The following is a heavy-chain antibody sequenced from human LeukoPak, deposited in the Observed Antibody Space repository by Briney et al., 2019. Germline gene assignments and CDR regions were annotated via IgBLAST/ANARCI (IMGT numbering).Heavy chain of an antibody. J-gene: IGHJ6*02. Sequence: GGSLRLSCAASGFTFSSYWMSWVRQAPGKGLEWVANIKQDGSEKYYVDSVKGRFTVSRDNAKNSLYLQMNSLRAEDTAVYYCARDRHYYGSGSPSLYYYYYYGMDVWGQGTTVTVSS. CDR1: GFTFSSYW. CDR3: ARDRHYYGSGSPSLYYYYYYGMDV. V-gene: IGHV3-7*01. D-gene: IGHD3-10*01. CDR2: IKQDGSEK.